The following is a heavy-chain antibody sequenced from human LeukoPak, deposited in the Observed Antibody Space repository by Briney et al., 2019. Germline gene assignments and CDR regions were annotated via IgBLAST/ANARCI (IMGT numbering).Heavy chain of an antibody. CDR2: INHSGST. J-gene: IGHJ4*02. CDR3: ARFYDY. V-gene: IGHV4-34*01. CDR1: GGSFSGYY. Sequence: PSETLSLTCAAYGGSFSGYYWSWIRQPPGKGLEWIGEINHSGSTNYNPSLKSRVTISVDTSKNQFSLKLSSVTAADTAVYYCARFYDYWGQGTLVTVSS.